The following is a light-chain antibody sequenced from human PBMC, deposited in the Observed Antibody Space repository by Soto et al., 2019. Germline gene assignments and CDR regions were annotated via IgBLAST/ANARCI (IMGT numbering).Light chain of an antibody. CDR2: LGS. CDR1: QSLLLSNGYNY. V-gene: IGKV2-28*01. CDR3: MQALETPGT. J-gene: IGKJ4*01. Sequence: DIVMTQSPLSLPVTPGEPASISCRSSQSLLLSNGYNYLDWYLQKPGQSPQLLIYLGSNRASGVPDRFSGSGSGTDFTLKIGRVEAEDVAVYYCMQALETPGTFGGGTKVDIK.